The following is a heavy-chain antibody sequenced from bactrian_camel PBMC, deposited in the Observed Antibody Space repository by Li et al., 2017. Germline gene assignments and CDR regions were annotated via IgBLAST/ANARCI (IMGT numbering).Heavy chain of an antibody. CDR1: GFNLSAYD. V-gene: IGHV3S40*01. CDR2: IERDGETT. D-gene: IGHD5*01. CDR3: VVGIGWMSS. Sequence: VQLVESGGGLVQPGGSLRLSCAASGFNLSAYDLSWVRQAPGKGLEWVSDIERDGETTYYTKSVMGRFTISRDNAKSTVYLQMNALKSEDTALYYCVVGIGWMSSWGQGTQVTVS. J-gene: IGHJ6*01.